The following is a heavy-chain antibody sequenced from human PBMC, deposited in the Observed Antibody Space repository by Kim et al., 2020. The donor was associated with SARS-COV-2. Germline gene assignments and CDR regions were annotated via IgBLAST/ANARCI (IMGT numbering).Heavy chain of an antibody. Sequence: GGSLRLSCAASGFGFSSYSMNWVRQAPGKGLEWVSSIGTITTYIHYADSVKGRFTISRDNAQNALYLQMNTLRDEYTAVYYCARDGRTLGDYHWFDRWGQGTLVTVSS. CDR2: IGTITTYI. CDR1: GFGFSSYS. V-gene: IGHV3-21*01. D-gene: IGHD4-17*01. CDR3: ARDGRTLGDYHWFDR. J-gene: IGHJ5*02.